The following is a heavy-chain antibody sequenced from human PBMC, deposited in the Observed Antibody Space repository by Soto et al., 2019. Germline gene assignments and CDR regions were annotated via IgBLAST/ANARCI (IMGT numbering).Heavy chain of an antibody. V-gene: IGHV4-30-4*01. D-gene: IGHD5-18*01. Sequence: PSETLSLTCAVSGGSISSGDYYWGWIRQPPGKGLEWMGYIYNSGSTYYNPSLESRVTISADTSKNQFPLKLSSVTAADTAVYYCARASGYSSLFDHWGQGTLVTVSS. CDR3: ARASGYSSLFDH. CDR2: IYNSGST. CDR1: GGSISSGDYY. J-gene: IGHJ4*02.